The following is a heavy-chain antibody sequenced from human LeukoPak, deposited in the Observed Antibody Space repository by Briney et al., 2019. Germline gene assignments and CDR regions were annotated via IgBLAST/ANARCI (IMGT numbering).Heavy chain of an antibody. CDR3: ATGDFWSGYWTY. CDR2: IIPILGIA. CDR1: GGTFSSYT. Sequence: SVKVSCKASGGTFSSYTISWVRQAPGQGLEWMGRIIPILGIANYAQKFQGRVTITADKSTSTAYMELSSLRSEDTAVYYCATGDFWSGYWTYWGQGTLVTVSS. D-gene: IGHD3-3*01. V-gene: IGHV1-69*02. J-gene: IGHJ4*02.